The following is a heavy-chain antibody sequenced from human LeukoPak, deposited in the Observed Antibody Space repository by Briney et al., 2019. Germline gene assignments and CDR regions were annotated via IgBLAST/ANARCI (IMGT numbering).Heavy chain of an antibody. J-gene: IGHJ6*02. CDR1: GITFSRFW. CDR3: VKRGGGDHGLDV. V-gene: IGHV3-30*18. D-gene: IGHD2-21*02. CDR2: VSFDGRKT. Sequence: GGSLRLSCAASGITFSRFWMSWVRQAPGKGPECVAVVSFDGRKTYYAGFAEGRFTISRDGSNNMVYLQMNSLRTEDTAVYHCVKRGGGDHGLDVWGQGTTVVVS.